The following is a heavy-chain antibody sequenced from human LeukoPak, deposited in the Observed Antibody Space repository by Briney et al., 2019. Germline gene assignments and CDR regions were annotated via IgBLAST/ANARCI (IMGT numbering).Heavy chain of an antibody. V-gene: IGHV3-48*01. CDR3: ARLNFKGFEY. CDR1: GFTFSSYS. Sequence: GGSLRLSCAASGFTFSSYSMNWVRQAPGKGLEWVSYISSSSSSMSYADSVKGRFTISRDSAKSSLYLQMNSLRAEDTAVYYCARLNFKGFEYWGQGTLVTVSS. J-gene: IGHJ4*02. CDR2: ISSSSSSM.